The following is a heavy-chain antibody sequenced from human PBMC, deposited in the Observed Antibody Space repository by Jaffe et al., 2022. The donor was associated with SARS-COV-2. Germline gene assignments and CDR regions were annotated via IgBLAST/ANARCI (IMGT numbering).Heavy chain of an antibody. Sequence: QVQLVQSGAEVKKPGASVKVSCKASGYTFVSYGMSWVRQAPGQGLEWMGWISGDNGNTNYAQKFQGRVTTTIDTSTSTAYMELRSLRSDDTAVYYCARRTGSGSYYHPYYYYYMDVWGKGTTVTVSS. CDR2: ISGDNGNT. D-gene: IGHD3-10*01. CDR3: ARRTGSGSYYHPYYYYYMDV. V-gene: IGHV1-18*01. CDR1: GYTFVSYG. J-gene: IGHJ6*03.